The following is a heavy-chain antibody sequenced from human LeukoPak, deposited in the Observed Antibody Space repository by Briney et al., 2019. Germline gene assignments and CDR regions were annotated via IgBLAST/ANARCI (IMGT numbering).Heavy chain of an antibody. J-gene: IGHJ6*02. D-gene: IGHD3-9*01. Sequence: GASVKVSCKASGYTFTSYDINWARQATGQGLEWMGWMNPNSGYTGYAQKFQGRVTMTRNTSKSTAYMELSSLRSEDTAVYYCARPNYDLLTGYYPLLDVWGQGTTVTVSS. CDR1: GYTFTSYD. CDR3: ARPNYDLLTGYYPLLDV. CDR2: MNPNSGYT. V-gene: IGHV1-8*01.